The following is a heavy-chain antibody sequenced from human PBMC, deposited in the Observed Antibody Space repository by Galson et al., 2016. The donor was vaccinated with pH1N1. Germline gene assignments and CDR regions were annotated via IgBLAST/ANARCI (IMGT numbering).Heavy chain of an antibody. CDR3: TTDQSIVGATTHYFDY. CDR1: GITFSDAW. D-gene: IGHD1-26*01. CDR2: IKSAADSGTT. V-gene: IGHV3-15*01. J-gene: IGHJ4*02. Sequence: SLRLSCAVSGITFSDAWMSWVRQAPGKGLEWVALIKSAADSGTTDYAAPVKGRFTISRDDSRDTLYLHLNSLKTEDTAVYYCTTDQSIVGATTHYFDYWGQGTLVTVSS.